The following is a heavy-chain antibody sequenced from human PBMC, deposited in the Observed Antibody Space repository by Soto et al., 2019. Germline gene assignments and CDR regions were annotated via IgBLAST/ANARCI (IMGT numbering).Heavy chain of an antibody. V-gene: IGHV3-30-3*01. CDR1: GFTFSSYA. CDR3: ARDDSMVRGIYYYYGMDV. Sequence: QVQLVESGGGVVQPGRSLRLSCAASGFTFSSYAMHWVRQAPGKGLEWVAVISYDGSNKYYADSVKGRFTISRDNSKNTLYLQMNGLRAEDTAVYYCARDDSMVRGIYYYYGMDVWGQGTTVTVSS. D-gene: IGHD3-10*01. CDR2: ISYDGSNK. J-gene: IGHJ6*02.